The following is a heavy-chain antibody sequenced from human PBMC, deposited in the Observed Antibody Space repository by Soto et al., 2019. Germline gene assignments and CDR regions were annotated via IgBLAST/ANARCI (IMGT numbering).Heavy chain of an antibody. J-gene: IGHJ4*02. CDR3: ARLDSSGYHLVDY. D-gene: IGHD3-22*01. V-gene: IGHV5-51*01. Sequence: PGECLTSASRCSGCSFTRYWIGWVRQMPGKGLEWMGTIYPGDSETTYSPSFQGQVTISADKSIRTAHLQWTSLKASDTAMYYCARLDSSGYHLVDYWGQGTLVTVSS. CDR1: GCSFTRYW. CDR2: IYPGDSET.